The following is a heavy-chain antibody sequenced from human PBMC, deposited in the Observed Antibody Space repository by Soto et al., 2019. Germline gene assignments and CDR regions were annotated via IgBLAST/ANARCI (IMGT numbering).Heavy chain of an antibody. CDR2: INHSGST. Sequence: SETLSLTCAVYGGSFSGYYWSWIRQPPGKGLEWIGDINHSGSTNYNPPLKSRVTISVDTSKNQFSLKLSSVTAVDTAVYYCARDGGLVPDYGMDVWGQGTTVTVSS. CDR3: ARDGGLVPDYGMDV. V-gene: IGHV4-34*01. D-gene: IGHD3-16*01. J-gene: IGHJ6*02. CDR1: GGSFSGYY.